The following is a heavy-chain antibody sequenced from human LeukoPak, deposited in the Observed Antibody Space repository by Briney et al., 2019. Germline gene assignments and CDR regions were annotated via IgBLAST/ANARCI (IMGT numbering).Heavy chain of an antibody. D-gene: IGHD3-3*01. Sequence: GGSLRLSCAASGFTFWQAGMSWVRQAAGKGLEWGGGIKDKTDGGTTDYAGPVKGRFTISRDDSKNTLYVQMNNLKTEDTAVYYCTTADGTSTFWRADYFDYWGQGTLVTVSS. CDR1: GFTFWQAG. CDR3: TTADGTSTFWRADYFDY. CDR2: IKDKTDGGTT. V-gene: IGHV3-15*01. J-gene: IGHJ4*02.